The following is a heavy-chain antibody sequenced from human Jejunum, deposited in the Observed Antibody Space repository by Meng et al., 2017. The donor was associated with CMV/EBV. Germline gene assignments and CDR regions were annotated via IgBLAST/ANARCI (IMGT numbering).Heavy chain of an antibody. CDR1: VSSGSNY. CDR3: ARQNIYGNYYYYYGMDF. V-gene: IGHV4-61*07. D-gene: IGHD5-18*01. CDR2: IHNSGST. Sequence: VSSGSNYWNWIRQPPGKGLEWIEYIHNSGSTNYNPSLKSRVTISVDTSKNQFSLKLRSVTAADTAVYYCARQNIYGNYYYYYGMDFWGQGTTVTVSS. J-gene: IGHJ6*02.